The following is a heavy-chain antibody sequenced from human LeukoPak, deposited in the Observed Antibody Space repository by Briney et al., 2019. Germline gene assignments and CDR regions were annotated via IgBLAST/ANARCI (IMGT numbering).Heavy chain of an antibody. V-gene: IGHV1-46*01. J-gene: IGHJ4*02. CDR3: ARDPRLPVLYHYYDSSGPSYYFDY. CDR2: IKPSGIST. D-gene: IGHD3-22*01. CDR1: GYTFSSSY. Sequence: ASVKVSCKASGYTFSSSYIHWVRQAPGQGLEWMGIIKPSGISTNYAQKFQGRVTMTRDTSTSTVYMELSSLRSEDTAVYYCARDPRLPVLYHYYDSSGPSYYFDYWGQGTLVTVSS.